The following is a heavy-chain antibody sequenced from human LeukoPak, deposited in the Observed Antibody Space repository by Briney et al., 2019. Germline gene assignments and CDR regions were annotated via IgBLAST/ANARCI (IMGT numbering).Heavy chain of an antibody. CDR3: ARFPGYSYGQRYFDY. Sequence: PGGSLRHSCAASGFTFSSYWMDWVRQAPGKGLVWVSRINSDGSSTSYADSVKGRFTISRDNAKNTLYLQMNSLRAEDTAVYYCARFPGYSYGQRYFDYWGQGTLVTVPS. D-gene: IGHD5-18*01. J-gene: IGHJ4*02. CDR2: INSDGSST. CDR1: GFTFSSYW. V-gene: IGHV3-74*01.